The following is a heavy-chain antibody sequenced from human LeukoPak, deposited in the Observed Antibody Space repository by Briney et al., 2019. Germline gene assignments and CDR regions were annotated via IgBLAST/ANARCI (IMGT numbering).Heavy chain of an antibody. V-gene: IGHV4-59*08. CDR2: IHYSGST. CDR3: ARWYSSGWAFDY. Sequence: PSETLSLTCTVSGGTISSYYWNWIRQPPGKGLEWIGYIHYSGSTKYNPSLKSRVTISVDTSKNQFSLRLSSVTAADTAVYYCARWYSSGWAFDYWGQGTLVTVSS. J-gene: IGHJ4*02. CDR1: GGTISSYY. D-gene: IGHD6-19*01.